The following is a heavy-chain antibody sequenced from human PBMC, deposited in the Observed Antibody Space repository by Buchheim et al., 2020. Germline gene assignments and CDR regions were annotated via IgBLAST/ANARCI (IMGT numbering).Heavy chain of an antibody. J-gene: IGHJ4*02. CDR3: ARVSYYDSSLDY. D-gene: IGHD3-22*01. CDR2: IFYSGGT. V-gene: IGHV4-59*01. CDR1: GASMNNYY. Sequence: QVQLQEAGPGLVKPSETLSLTCTVSGASMNNYYWSWIRQPPGKALEWIGYIFYSGGTKHNPSLTSRVTISVDTSKTQFSLQLRSVTAADTAVYYCARVSYYDSSLDYWGQGAL.